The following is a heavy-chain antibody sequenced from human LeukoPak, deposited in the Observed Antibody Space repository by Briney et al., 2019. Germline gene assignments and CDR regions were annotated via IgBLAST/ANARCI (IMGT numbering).Heavy chain of an antibody. CDR2: ISSSSSYI. V-gene: IGHV3-21*01. CDR3: TRRPRYDQGDS. J-gene: IGHJ4*02. Sequence: GGSLRLSCAASGFTFSSYSMNWVRQAPGKGLEWVSSISSSSSYIYYADSVKGRFTISRDKSKNTLYLQINSLRAEDTAVYYCTRRPRYDQGDSWGQGTLVTVSS. CDR1: GFTFSSYS. D-gene: IGHD3-16*01.